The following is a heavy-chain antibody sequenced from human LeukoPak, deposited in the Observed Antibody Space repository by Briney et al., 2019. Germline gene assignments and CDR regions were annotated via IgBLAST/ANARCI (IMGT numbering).Heavy chain of an antibody. J-gene: IGHJ4*02. CDR2: IRSKANSYAT. V-gene: IGHV3-73*01. D-gene: IGHD3-22*01. Sequence: GGSLKLSCAASGFTFSGSAMHWVRQASGKGLEWVGRIRSKANSYATAYAASVKGRFTISRDDSKNTAYLQMNSLKTEDTAVYCCTSPYYYDSSGYYYGDYWGQGTLVTVSS. CDR3: TSPYYYDSSGYYYGDY. CDR1: GFTFSGSA.